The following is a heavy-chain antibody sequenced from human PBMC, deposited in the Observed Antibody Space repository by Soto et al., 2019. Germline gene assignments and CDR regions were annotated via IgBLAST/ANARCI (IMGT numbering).Heavy chain of an antibody. Sequence: EVQLVESGGGLVQPGGSLRLSCAASGYTFSLYAMHWVRQAPGKGLEFISVISSNGGSTHYASSVKGRFTISRDNSKNTLYLEMGSVRADDTAMHYCGRAGYSYALDYWGQGTLVTVSS. D-gene: IGHD5-18*01. CDR3: GRAGYSYALDY. CDR2: ISSNGGST. J-gene: IGHJ4*02. CDR1: GYTFSLYA. V-gene: IGHV3-64*01.